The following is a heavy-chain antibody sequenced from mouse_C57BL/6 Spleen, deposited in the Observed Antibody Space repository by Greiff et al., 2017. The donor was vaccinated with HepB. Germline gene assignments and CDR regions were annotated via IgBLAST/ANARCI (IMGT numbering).Heavy chain of an antibody. CDR1: GYSITSGYY. J-gene: IGHJ1*03. CDR3: AREGLLPRYFDV. CDR2: ISYDGSN. D-gene: IGHD2-3*01. Sequence: ESGPGLVKPSQSLSLTCSVTGYSITSGYYWNWIRQFPGNKLEWMGYISYDGSNNYNPSLKNRISITRDTSKNQFFLKLNSVTTEDTATYYCAREGLLPRYFDVWGTGTTVTVAS. V-gene: IGHV3-6*01.